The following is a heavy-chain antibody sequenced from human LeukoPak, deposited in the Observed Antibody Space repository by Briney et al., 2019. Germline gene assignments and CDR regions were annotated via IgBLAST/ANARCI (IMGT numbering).Heavy chain of an antibody. V-gene: IGHV1-8*02. J-gene: IGHJ3*02. CDR2: MNPNSGNS. CDR3: ARDPNPPAFDI. CDR1: GYTFTSYD. Sequence: ASVKVSCKASGYTFTSYDINWVRQATGQGLEWMGWMNPNSGNSDYAQKFQGRVTMTRNTSISTAYMELSSLRSEDTAVYYCARDPNPPAFDIWGQGTMVTVSS.